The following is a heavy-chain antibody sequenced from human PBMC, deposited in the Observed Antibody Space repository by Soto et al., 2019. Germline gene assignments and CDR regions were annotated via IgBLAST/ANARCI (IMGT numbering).Heavy chain of an antibody. CDR1: GGTFSSYA. J-gene: IGHJ6*02. CDR3: ARGGTKVVVVPAALPTPRSVYYYGMDV. CDR2: IIPIFGTA. Sequence: QVQLVQSGAEVKKPGSSVKVSCKASGGTFSSYAISWVRQAPGQGLEWMGGIIPIFGTANYAQKFQGRVTITADESTSTAYMELSSLRSEDTAVYYCARGGTKVVVVPAALPTPRSVYYYGMDVWGQGTTVTVSS. D-gene: IGHD2-2*02. V-gene: IGHV1-69*01.